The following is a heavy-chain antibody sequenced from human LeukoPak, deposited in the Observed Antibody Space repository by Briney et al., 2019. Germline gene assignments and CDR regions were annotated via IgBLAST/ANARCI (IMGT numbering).Heavy chain of an antibody. D-gene: IGHD6-19*01. V-gene: IGHV1-18*01. CDR2: ISGYSGNT. J-gene: IGHJ4*02. CDR1: GYTFTTYS. Sequence: GASVKVSCKASGYTFTTYSVNWVRQAPGQGLEWMGWISGYSGNTNYAQKLQGRVTMTTDTSTSTAYMELRSLRPDDTAIYYCARGYSSGRDYYFDYWGQGTLVTVSS. CDR3: ARGYSSGRDYYFDY.